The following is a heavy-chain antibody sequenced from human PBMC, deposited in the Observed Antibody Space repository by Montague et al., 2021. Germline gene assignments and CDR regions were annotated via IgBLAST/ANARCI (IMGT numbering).Heavy chain of an antibody. D-gene: IGHD6-19*01. CDR3: AKDRGDSSGWPIFDY. J-gene: IGHJ4*02. V-gene: IGHV3-23*03. CDR2: IHRRGSPT. CDR1: GFTISRFA. Sequence: CLRLSCAASGFTISRFAMSLLRQAPGKGLEWVSIIHRRGSPTYYGDSVKGRFTISRDDSKNMLYLQLNSLRAEDTAVYYCAKDRGDSSGWPIFDYWGQGTLVTVSS.